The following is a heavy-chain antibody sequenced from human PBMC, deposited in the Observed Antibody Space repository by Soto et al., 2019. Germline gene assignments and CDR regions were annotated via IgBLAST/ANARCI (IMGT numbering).Heavy chain of an antibody. CDR3: ARDFAYYDSSGYWNY. CDR1: GFTFSSYA. D-gene: IGHD3-22*01. CDR2: ISYDGSNK. V-gene: IGHV3-30-3*01. J-gene: IGHJ4*02. Sequence: GGSLRLSCAASGFTFSSYAMHWVRQAPGKGLEWVAVISYDGSNKYYADSVKGRFTISRDNSKNTLYLQMNSLRAEDTAVYYCARDFAYYDSSGYWNYWGQGTLVTVSS.